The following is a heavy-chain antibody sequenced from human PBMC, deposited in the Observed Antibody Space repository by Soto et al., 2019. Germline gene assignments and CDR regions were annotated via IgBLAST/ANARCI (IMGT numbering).Heavy chain of an antibody. V-gene: IGHV4-39*01. J-gene: IGHJ5*02. CDR1: GGSISSFNYF. Sequence: QLQLQESGPGLVKPSETLSLTCTVSGGSISSFNYFWGWIRQPPGKGLEWIGSLYYSGNTYYNPSLQSRVTISVDTSKKQCTLTLRSVTAADTAVYYCAGGGGSTFNWFDPWGQGTLVTVSP. D-gene: IGHD2-15*01. CDR2: LYYSGNT. CDR3: AGGGGSTFNWFDP.